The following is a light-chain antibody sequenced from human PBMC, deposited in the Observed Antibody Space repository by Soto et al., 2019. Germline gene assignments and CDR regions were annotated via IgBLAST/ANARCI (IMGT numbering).Light chain of an antibody. CDR1: SSDVGGYNY. V-gene: IGLV2-14*01. CDR2: EVS. J-gene: IGLJ1*01. CDR3: SSYTSSSTPYV. Sequence: QSALTQPASVSGSPGQSITLSCTGTSSDVGGYNYVSWYQQHPGKAPKLMIYEVSNRPSGVSNRFSGSKSGNTASLTISGLQAEDEADYYCSSYTSSSTPYVFGTGTQVTVL.